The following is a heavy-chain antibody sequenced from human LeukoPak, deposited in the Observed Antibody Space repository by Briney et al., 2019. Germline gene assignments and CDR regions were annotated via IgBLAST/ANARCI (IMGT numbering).Heavy chain of an antibody. CDR1: GYSFTSYW. CDR3: ARAPTSLSTPYYFDS. Sequence: GEPPQISSKASGYSFTSYWIAWVRQMPGKGLEGMGVIYPGDSDTRYSPSFRGQVITSADESSRSAFLQWSSLKTSDTAMYYCARAPTSLSTPYYFDSWGQGALVTVSS. CDR2: IYPGDSDT. J-gene: IGHJ4*02. D-gene: IGHD2-2*01. V-gene: IGHV5-51*01.